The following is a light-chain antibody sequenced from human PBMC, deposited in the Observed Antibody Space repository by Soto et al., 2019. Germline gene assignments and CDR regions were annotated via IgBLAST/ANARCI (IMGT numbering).Light chain of an antibody. V-gene: IGKV3-11*01. CDR3: QQRGSGPDT. Sequence: EIVLTQSPATLSLSPGERVTLSCRASQSVRSYLAWFQHKPGQAPRLLIYDASNRATGVPPRFSGSGSGTDFTLTLSGLEPEDWAVSYCQQRGSGPDTLGQGTKVEIK. J-gene: IGKJ2*01. CDR1: QSVRSY. CDR2: DAS.